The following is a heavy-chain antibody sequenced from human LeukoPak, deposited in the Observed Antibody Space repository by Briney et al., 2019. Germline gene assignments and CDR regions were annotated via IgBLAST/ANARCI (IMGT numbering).Heavy chain of an antibody. J-gene: IGHJ5*02. Sequence: PGGSLRLSCAASGFNFGSYAMNRVRQAPGKGLEWVSSISSGSSFIYYADSVKGRFTISRDNAKNSLYLQMNSLRAEDTAIYYCARDQGGERWFDPWGQGTLVTVSS. D-gene: IGHD3-16*01. CDR1: GFNFGSYA. CDR2: ISSGSSFI. CDR3: ARDQGGERWFDP. V-gene: IGHV3-21*01.